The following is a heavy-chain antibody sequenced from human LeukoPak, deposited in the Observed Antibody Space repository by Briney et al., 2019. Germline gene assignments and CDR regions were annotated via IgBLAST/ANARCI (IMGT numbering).Heavy chain of an antibody. J-gene: IGHJ5*02. V-gene: IGHV3-74*01. CDR3: ARGGYYYDSSAYYANNWFDP. CDR2: INSDGSIT. D-gene: IGHD3-22*01. Sequence: GGSLRLSCAASGFAFSDYWMHWVRQAPGKGLVWFSRINSDGSITTYAASVKGRFTISRHNAKNTLYLQMNSLRVEDTAVYYCARGGYYYDSSAYYANNWFDPWGQGTLVTVSS. CDR1: GFAFSDYW.